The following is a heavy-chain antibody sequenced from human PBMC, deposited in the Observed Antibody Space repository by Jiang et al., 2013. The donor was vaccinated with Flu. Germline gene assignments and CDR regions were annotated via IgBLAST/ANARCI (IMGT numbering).Heavy chain of an antibody. CDR2: IIPILGIA. Sequence: GAEVKKPGSSVKVSCKASGGTFSSYAISWVRQAPGQGLEWMGRIIPILGIANYAQKFQGRVTITADKSTSTAYMELSSLRSEDTAVYYCARDSRSKQWLVGGWFDPWGQGTLVTVSS. D-gene: IGHD6-19*01. V-gene: IGHV1-69*04. CDR3: ARDSRSKQWLVGGWFDP. J-gene: IGHJ5*02. CDR1: GGTFSSYA.